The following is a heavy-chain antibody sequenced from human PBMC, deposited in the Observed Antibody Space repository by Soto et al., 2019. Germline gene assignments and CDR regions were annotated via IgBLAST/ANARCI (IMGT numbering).Heavy chain of an antibody. CDR1: GYSFTSNW. V-gene: IGHV5-51*01. CDR2: VYPGDSDT. Sequence: GESLKISCKGSGYSFTSNWIGWVRQMPGKGLEWMGVVYPGDSDTRYNPSFQGQVTISADKSISTAYLQWSSLKASDTATYYCFLSYSTSCLYRLAFCGQGSSVPGSS. J-gene: IGHJ6*02. D-gene: IGHD6-13*01. CDR3: FLSYSTSCLYRLAF.